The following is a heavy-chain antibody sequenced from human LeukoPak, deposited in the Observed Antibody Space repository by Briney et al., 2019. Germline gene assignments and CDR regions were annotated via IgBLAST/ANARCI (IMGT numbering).Heavy chain of an antibody. Sequence: GGSLRLSCAASGFTFSSYAMHWVRQAPGKGLEWVANIKQDGSEKYYVDSVKGRFTISRDNAKNSLYLQMNSLRAEDTAVYYCARGAWFDYWGQGTLVTVSS. CDR3: ARGAWFDY. J-gene: IGHJ4*02. V-gene: IGHV3-7*01. CDR2: IKQDGSEK. CDR1: GFTFSSYA.